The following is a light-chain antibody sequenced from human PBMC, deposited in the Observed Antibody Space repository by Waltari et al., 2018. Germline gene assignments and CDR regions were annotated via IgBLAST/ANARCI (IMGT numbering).Light chain of an antibody. J-gene: IGKJ2*01. CDR3: QQYNISPYT. CDR1: QSISNW. Sequence: DIKMPKLPSTLSAPEGARVTTTCRASQSISNWLAWYQQKPGKAPKVLIYKSFSLQSGVPSRFSGSGSETEFTLTIGSLQPDDFATYYCQQYNISPYTFGQGTTLEI. V-gene: IGKV1-5*03. CDR2: KSF.